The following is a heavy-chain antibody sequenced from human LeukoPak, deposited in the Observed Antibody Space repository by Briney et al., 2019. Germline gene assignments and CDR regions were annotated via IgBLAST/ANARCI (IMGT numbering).Heavy chain of an antibody. D-gene: IGHD5-18*01. Sequence: ASVKVSCKASGYTFTSYGINWVRQATGQGLEWMGWMNPNSGNTGYAQKFQGRVTMTRNTSISTAYMELSSLRSEDTAVYYCARVAMDYYYYYMDVWGKGTTVTVSS. J-gene: IGHJ6*03. V-gene: IGHV1-8*01. CDR2: MNPNSGNT. CDR3: ARVAMDYYYYYMDV. CDR1: GYTFTSYG.